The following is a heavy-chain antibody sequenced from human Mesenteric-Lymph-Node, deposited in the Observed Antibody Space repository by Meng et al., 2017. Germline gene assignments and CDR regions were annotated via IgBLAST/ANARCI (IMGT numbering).Heavy chain of an antibody. CDR3: ARCLPGLTNIVVVPAASSTFDY. D-gene: IGHD2-2*01. V-gene: IGHV4-30-4*01. J-gene: IGHJ4*02. CDR1: GGSISSGDYY. CDR2: INHSGST. Sequence: QVQLQEPGPGLVKPSQPLSLTCTVSGGSISSGDYYWSWIRQPPGKGLEWIGEINHSGSTKYNPSLKSRVTISLDTSKSRISLKLRSMTAADTAVYYCARCLPGLTNIVVVPAASSTFDYWGQGTLVTVSS.